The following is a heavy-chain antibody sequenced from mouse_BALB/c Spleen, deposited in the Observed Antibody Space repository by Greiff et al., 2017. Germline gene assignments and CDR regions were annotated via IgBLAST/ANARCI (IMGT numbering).Heavy chain of an antibody. CDR3: ARHGGYDSFAY. CDR1: GFTFSSYY. D-gene: IGHD2-2*01. CDR2: INSNGGST. V-gene: IGHV5-6-2*01. Sequence: EVKVVESGGGLVKLGGSLKLSCAASGFTFSSYYMSWVRQTPEKRLELVAAINSNGGSTYYPDTVKGRFTISRDNAKNTLYLQMSSLKSEDTALYYCARHGGYDSFAYWGQGTLVTVSA. J-gene: IGHJ3*01.